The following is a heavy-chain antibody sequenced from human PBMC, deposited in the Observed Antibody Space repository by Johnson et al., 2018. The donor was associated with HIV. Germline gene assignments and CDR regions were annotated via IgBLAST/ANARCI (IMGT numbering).Heavy chain of an antibody. Sequence: VQLVESGGGVVRPEGSLRLSCAASGFTFDDSGMNWVRQAPGKGLEWVSGINWNGNTIGYADSVKGRFTISRDNTENALYLQMNSLRAEDTALYYCARAIVAAGSSLEDDAWGQGTMVTVSS. V-gene: IGHV3-20*04. D-gene: IGHD6-13*01. CDR2: INWNGNTI. J-gene: IGHJ3*01. CDR3: ARAIVAAGSSLEDDA. CDR1: GFTFDDSG.